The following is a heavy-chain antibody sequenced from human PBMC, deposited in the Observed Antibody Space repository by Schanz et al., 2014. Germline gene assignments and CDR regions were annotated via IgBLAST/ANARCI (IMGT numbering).Heavy chain of an antibody. CDR3: ARDRRNADLDY. CDR1: GFSLDIFA. J-gene: IGHJ4*02. D-gene: IGHD1-1*01. Sequence: EVHLLDSGGGLVEPGGSLRLSCATSGFSLDIFAVSWVRQAPGKGLEWVSFIYIGGNTYYADSVKGRFTISRDNSNKTVDLQMNSLRAEDTAVYYCARDRRNADLDYWGQGTLVTVSS. CDR2: FIYIGGNT. V-gene: IGHV3-23*01.